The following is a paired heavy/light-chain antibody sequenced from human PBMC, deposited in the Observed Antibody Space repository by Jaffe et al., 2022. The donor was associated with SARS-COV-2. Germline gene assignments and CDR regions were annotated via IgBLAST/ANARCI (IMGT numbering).Heavy chain of an antibody. CDR3: AKGGWLDY. Sequence: EVQLLESGGGLVQPGGSLRLSCAASGFTFSNYDMNWVRQAPGKGLEWVSAIVGSGGGTYYADSVKGRFTISRDNSQNTLYLEMNSLRAEDTAIYYCAKGGWLDYWGQGTLVTVSS. CDR2: IVGSGGGT. CDR1: GFTFSNYD. V-gene: IGHV3-23*01. D-gene: IGHD6-19*01. J-gene: IGHJ4*02.
Light chain of an antibody. CDR1: QSLVSSDGNTY. V-gene: IGKV2-30*01. CDR3: MQGTHWPPIT. CDR2: KVS. Sequence: DVVMSQSPLSLPVTLGQPASISCRSSQSLVSSDGNTYLNWFQQRPGQSPRRLIYKVSNRDSGVPDRFSGSGSGTDFTLKISRVEAEDVGVYYCMQGTHWPPITFGQGTRLEIK. J-gene: IGKJ5*01.